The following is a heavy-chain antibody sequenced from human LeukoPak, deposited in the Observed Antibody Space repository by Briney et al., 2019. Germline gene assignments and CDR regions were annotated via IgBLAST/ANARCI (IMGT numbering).Heavy chain of an antibody. CDR3: ARGRAYSSSWYDY. CDR1: GYSISSGYY. Sequence: SETLSLTCTVSGYSISSGYYWGWIRQPPGKGLEWIGSIYHSGSTYYNPSLKSRVTISVDTSKNQFSLKLSSVTAADTAVYYCARGRAYSSSWYDYWGQGTLVTVSS. D-gene: IGHD6-13*01. V-gene: IGHV4-38-2*02. J-gene: IGHJ4*02. CDR2: IYHSGST.